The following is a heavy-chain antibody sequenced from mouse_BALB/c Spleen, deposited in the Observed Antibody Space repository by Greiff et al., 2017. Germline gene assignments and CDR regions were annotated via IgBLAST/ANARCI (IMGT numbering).Heavy chain of an antibody. CDR2: INPSTGYT. CDR3: ATAVVATSNFDY. CDR1: GYTFTSYW. J-gene: IGHJ2*01. V-gene: IGHV1-7*01. D-gene: IGHD1-1*01. Sequence: QVQLKQSGAELAKPGASVKMSCKASGYTFTSYWMHWVKQRPGQGLEWIGYINPSTGYTEYNQKFKDKATLTADKSSSTAYMQLSSLTSEDSAVYYCATAVVATSNFDYWGQGTTLTVSS.